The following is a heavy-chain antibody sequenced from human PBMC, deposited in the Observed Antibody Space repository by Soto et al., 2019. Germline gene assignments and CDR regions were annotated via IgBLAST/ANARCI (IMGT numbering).Heavy chain of an antibody. Sequence: EVQLVDSGGGLVQPGGSLRLSCAASGFTFSSYSMIWVRQAPGKGLEWVSYISSGSSTIYCADSVKGRFTVSRDNAKNSLYLQMNSLRDEDTAVYYCTRVRQLGLDYWGQGTLVTVSS. CDR2: ISSGSSTI. D-gene: IGHD1-1*01. CDR3: TRVRQLGLDY. J-gene: IGHJ4*02. V-gene: IGHV3-48*02. CDR1: GFTFSSYS.